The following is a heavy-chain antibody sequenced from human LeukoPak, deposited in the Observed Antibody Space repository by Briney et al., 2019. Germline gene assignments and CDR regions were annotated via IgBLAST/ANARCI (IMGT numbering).Heavy chain of an antibody. D-gene: IGHD4-17*01. CDR2: IIPIFGTA. CDR1: GGTFSSYA. Sequence: ASVKVSCKASGGTFSSYAISWVRQAPGQGLEWMGRIIPIFGTANYAQKFQGRVTITTDESTSTAYMDLSRLRSEDAAVYYCAREEVGDYGDYLWGQGTLVTVSS. J-gene: IGHJ5*02. V-gene: IGHV1-69*05. CDR3: AREEVGDYGDYL.